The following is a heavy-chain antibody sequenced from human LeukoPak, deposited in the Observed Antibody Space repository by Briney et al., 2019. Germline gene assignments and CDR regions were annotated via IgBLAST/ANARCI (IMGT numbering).Heavy chain of an antibody. Sequence: PSETLSLTCTVSAASISDSDYYWGWIRQAQGKALEWIGNIHYSGSAYYNPSLESRVTLDVDTSQNQVSLRLTSVTAADTAVYFCARSYCTGSTCPRRWFDPWGQGTLVTVSS. CDR1: AASISDSDYY. CDR2: IHYSGSA. D-gene: IGHD2-8*02. J-gene: IGHJ5*02. V-gene: IGHV4-39*01. CDR3: ARSYCTGSTCPRRWFDP.